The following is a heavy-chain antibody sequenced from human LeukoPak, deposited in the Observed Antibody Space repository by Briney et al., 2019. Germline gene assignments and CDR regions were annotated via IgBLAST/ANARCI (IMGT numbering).Heavy chain of an antibody. CDR2: IYYSGST. Sequence: SETLSLTCTVSGGSISSGDYYWSWIRQPPGKGLVGIGYIYYSGSTYYNPSLKSRVTISVDTSKNQFSLKLSSVTAADTAVYYCARFRSLLHAFDIWGQGTMVTVSS. V-gene: IGHV4-30-4*08. J-gene: IGHJ3*02. D-gene: IGHD1-26*01. CDR3: ARFRSLLHAFDI. CDR1: GGSISSGDYY.